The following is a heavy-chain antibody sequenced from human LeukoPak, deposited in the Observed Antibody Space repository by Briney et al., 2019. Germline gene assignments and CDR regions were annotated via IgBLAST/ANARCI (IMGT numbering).Heavy chain of an antibody. D-gene: IGHD6-19*01. CDR1: GGSISSYY. J-gene: IGHJ5*02. CDR3: ARGGSIAVLGNWFDP. Sequence: PSETLSLTCTISGGSISSYYWSWIRQPPGKGLEWIGYIYYSGSTNCNPSLKSRVTISVDTSKNQFSLKLSSVTAADTAVYYCARGGSIAVLGNWFDPWGQGTLVTVSS. CDR2: IYYSGST. V-gene: IGHV4-59*01.